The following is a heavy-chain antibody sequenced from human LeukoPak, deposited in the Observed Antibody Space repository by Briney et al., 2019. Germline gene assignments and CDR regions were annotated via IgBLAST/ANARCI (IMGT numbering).Heavy chain of an antibody. J-gene: IGHJ4*02. CDR1: GFTFSGSA. D-gene: IGHD6-19*01. CDR3: ANAVDSSGWYWVGYYFDY. Sequence: GGSLKLSCAASGFTFSGSAMHWVRQASGKGLEWVGRIRSKANSYATAYAASVKGRFTISRDVSKNTAYLQMNSLKTEDTAVYYCANAVDSSGWYWVGYYFDYWGQGTLVTVSS. CDR2: IRSKANSYAT. V-gene: IGHV3-73*01.